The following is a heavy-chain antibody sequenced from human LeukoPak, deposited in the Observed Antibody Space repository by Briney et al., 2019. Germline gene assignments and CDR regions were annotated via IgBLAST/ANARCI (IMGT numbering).Heavy chain of an antibody. J-gene: IGHJ4*02. V-gene: IGHV2-5*02. CDR2: IYWDNDR. D-gene: IGHD3-10*01. Sequence: SGPTLVNPTQTLTLTCTYSGFSLSTSGVGVGWIRQPPGKALEWLAVIYWDNDRRYSPSLKSRLTITKDTSKNQVIITLTNMDPEDTATYYCAHRRYRSGSWAFGDFDYWGLGTLVTVPS. CDR1: GFSLSTSGVG. CDR3: AHRRYRSGSWAFGDFDY.